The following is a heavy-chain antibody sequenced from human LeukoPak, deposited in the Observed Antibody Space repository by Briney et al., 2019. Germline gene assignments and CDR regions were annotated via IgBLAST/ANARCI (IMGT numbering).Heavy chain of an antibody. CDR2: ISYDGSNK. J-gene: IGHJ4*02. Sequence: PGRSLRLSCAASGFTFSSYGMHWVRQAPGKGLEWVAVISYDGSNKYYADSVKGRFTISRDNSKNTLYLQMNSLRAEDTAVYYCAKDPAAVEIAAAALVDYWGQGTLVTVSS. D-gene: IGHD6-13*01. V-gene: IGHV3-30*18. CDR1: GFTFSSYG. CDR3: AKDPAAVEIAAAALVDY.